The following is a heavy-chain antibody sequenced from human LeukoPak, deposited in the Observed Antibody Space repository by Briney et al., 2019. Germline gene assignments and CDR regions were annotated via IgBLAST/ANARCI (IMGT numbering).Heavy chain of an antibody. CDR3: ARDSTGTTEAFGD. CDR2: MNPNSGNT. V-gene: IGHV1-8*02. Sequence: ASVKVSCKASGGTFSSYAISWVRQATGQGLEWMGWMNPNSGNTGYAQKFQGRVTMTRNTSISTAYRELSSLRSEDTAVYYCARDSTGTTEAFGDWGQGTLVTVSS. CDR1: GGTFSSYA. D-gene: IGHD1-1*01. J-gene: IGHJ4*02.